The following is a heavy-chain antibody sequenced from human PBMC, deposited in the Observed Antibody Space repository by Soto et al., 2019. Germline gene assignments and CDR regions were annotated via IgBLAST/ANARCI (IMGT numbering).Heavy chain of an antibody. J-gene: IGHJ5*02. Sequence: QVQLVESGGGLVKPGGSLRLSCAASGFTFSDYYMSWIRQAPGKGLEWVSYISSSGSTIYYADSVKGRFTISRDNAKNPEYLQMNRLRAEDTAVYYCARTPLITMIVVDLPTPAVNWFDPWGQGTLVTVSS. V-gene: IGHV3-11*01. D-gene: IGHD3-22*01. CDR3: ARTPLITMIVVDLPTPAVNWFDP. CDR1: GFTFSDYY. CDR2: ISSSGSTI.